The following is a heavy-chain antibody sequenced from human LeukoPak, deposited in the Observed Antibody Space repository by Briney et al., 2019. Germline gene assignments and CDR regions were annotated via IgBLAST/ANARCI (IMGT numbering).Heavy chain of an antibody. D-gene: IGHD4-17*01. J-gene: IGHJ4*02. Sequence: ASVKVSCKASGYTFTGYYMHWVRQAPGQGLEWMGWINPNSGGTNYAQKFQGRVTMTRDTSISTAYMELSRLGSDDTAVYYCARDLDYGDSRYFDYWGQGTLVTDSS. CDR3: ARDLDYGDSRYFDY. CDR1: GYTFTGYY. CDR2: INPNSGGT. V-gene: IGHV1-2*02.